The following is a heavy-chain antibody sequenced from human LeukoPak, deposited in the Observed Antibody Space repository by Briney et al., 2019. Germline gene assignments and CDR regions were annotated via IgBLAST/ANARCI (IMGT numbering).Heavy chain of an antibody. CDR3: AKGDPSPKGLDYDFWSGYYSSPEY. CDR1: GFTFSSYG. D-gene: IGHD3-3*01. CDR2: ISYDGSNK. Sequence: GRSLRLSCAASGFTFSSYGMHWVRQAPGKGLEWVAVISYDGSNKYYADSVKGRFTIFRDNSKNTLYLQMNSLRAEDTAVYYCAKGDPSPKGLDYDFWSGYYSSPEYWGQGTLVTVSS. J-gene: IGHJ4*02. V-gene: IGHV3-30*18.